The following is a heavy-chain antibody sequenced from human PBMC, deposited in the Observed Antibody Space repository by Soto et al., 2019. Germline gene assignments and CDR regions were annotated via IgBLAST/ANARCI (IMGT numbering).Heavy chain of an antibody. Sequence: GGSLRLSCAASGFTFSSYGMHWVRQAPGKGLEWVAVIWYDGSNKYYADSVKGRFTISRDNSKNTLYLQMNSLRAEDTAVYYCARDSAQYDYGGNSDYWGQGTLVTVSS. V-gene: IGHV3-33*01. J-gene: IGHJ4*02. CDR2: IWYDGSNK. CDR3: ARDSAQYDYGGNSDY. CDR1: GFTFSSYG. D-gene: IGHD4-17*01.